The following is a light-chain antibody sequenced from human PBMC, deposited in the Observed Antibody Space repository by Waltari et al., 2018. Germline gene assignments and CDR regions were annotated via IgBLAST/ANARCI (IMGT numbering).Light chain of an antibody. V-gene: IGKV3-20*01. Sequence: DIVLTQSPGTLSLSPGERATLSCSASQSVTRTLAWYQQKPGQAPRLLIYGASNRATGIPDRFSGSGSGTDFSLTISRLEPEHFAVYYCQHYLRLPATFGQGTKVEIK. CDR1: QSVTRT. CDR2: GAS. CDR3: QHYLRLPAT. J-gene: IGKJ1*01.